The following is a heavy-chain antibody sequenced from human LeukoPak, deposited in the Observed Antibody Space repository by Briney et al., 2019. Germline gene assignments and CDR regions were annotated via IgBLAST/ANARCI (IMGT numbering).Heavy chain of an antibody. CDR2: INPSGGST. J-gene: IGHJ4*02. V-gene: IGHV1-46*01. Sequence: GASVKVSSKASGYTFTSYYMHWVRQAPGQGLEWMGIINPSGGSTSYAQKFQGRVTMTRDTSTSTVYMELSSLRSEDTAVYYCARIAAAGPIFDYWGQGTLVTVSS. D-gene: IGHD6-13*01. CDR3: ARIAAAGPIFDY. CDR1: GYTFTSYY.